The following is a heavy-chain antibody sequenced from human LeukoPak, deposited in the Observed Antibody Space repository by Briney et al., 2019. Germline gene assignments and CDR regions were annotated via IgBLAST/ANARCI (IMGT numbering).Heavy chain of an antibody. Sequence: GGSLRLSCAASGFSVSGKFMSWVRQAPGKGLEWVSVIYSGGSTYYADSVKGRFTISRDNSKNTLYLQMNSLRAEDTAVYYCAGYCSGGSCYEAHGYWGQGTLVTVSS. CDR2: IYSGGST. CDR1: GFSVSGKF. V-gene: IGHV3-53*01. J-gene: IGHJ4*02. CDR3: AGYCSGGSCYEAHGY. D-gene: IGHD2-15*01.